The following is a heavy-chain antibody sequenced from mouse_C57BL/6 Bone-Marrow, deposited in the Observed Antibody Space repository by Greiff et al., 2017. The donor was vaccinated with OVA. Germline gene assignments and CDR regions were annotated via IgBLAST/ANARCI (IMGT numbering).Heavy chain of an antibody. J-gene: IGHJ1*03. CDR1: GYTFTSYW. CDR2: IHPDSGST. D-gene: IGHD3-2*01. Sequence: VQLQQPGAELVKPGASVKLSCKASGYTFTSYWMHWVKQRPGQGLEWIGMIHPDSGSTNYNEKFKSKATLTVDKSSSTAYMQLSSLTSEDSAVYYCVKFCDRNSYGYFDVWGTGTTVTVSS. CDR3: VKFCDRNSYGYFDV. V-gene: IGHV1-64*01.